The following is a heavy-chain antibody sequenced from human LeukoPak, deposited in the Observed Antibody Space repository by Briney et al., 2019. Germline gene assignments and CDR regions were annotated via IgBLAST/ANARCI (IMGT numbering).Heavy chain of an antibody. CDR3: AIGYCSSTSCYPFDY. CDR1: GGTFSSYA. CDR2: IIPIFGTA. J-gene: IGHJ4*02. D-gene: IGHD2-2*01. Sequence: SVKVSCKASGGTFSSYAISWVRQAPGQGLEWMGGIIPIFGTANYAQRFQGRVTITADESTSTAYMELSSLRSEDTAVYYCAIGYCSSTSCYPFDYWGQGTLVTVSS. V-gene: IGHV1-69*13.